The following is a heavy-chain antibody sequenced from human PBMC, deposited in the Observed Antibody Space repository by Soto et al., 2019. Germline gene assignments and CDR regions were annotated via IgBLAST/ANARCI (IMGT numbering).Heavy chain of an antibody. D-gene: IGHD1-26*01. V-gene: IGHV1-2*06. CDR3: GRNGVGAAPLWRFDP. J-gene: IGHJ5*02. CDR2: INPRSVDT. Sequence: APVNVSGKASGYTFIGYYINWVRRAPGQGHEWMGRINPRSVDTTYAQKFQGRLTMTRDTSISAAYMELSSLRSDDTAVYYCGRNGVGAAPLWRFDPWG. CDR1: GYTFIGYY.